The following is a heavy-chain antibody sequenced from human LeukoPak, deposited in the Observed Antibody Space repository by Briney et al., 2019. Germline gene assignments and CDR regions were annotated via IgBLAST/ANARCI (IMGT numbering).Heavy chain of an antibody. CDR3: ARDWATINYYYGMDV. CDR2: IYYSGST. D-gene: IGHD5-12*01. Sequence: SETLSLTCTVSGGSVSSGSYYWSWIRQPPGKGLEWIGYIYYSGSTNYNPSLKSRVTISVDTSKNQFSLKLSSVTAADTAVYHCARDWATINYYYGMDVWGQGTTVTVSS. CDR1: GGSVSSGSYY. V-gene: IGHV4-61*01. J-gene: IGHJ6*02.